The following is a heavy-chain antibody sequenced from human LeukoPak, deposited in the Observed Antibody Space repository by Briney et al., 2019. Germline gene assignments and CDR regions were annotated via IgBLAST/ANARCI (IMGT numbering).Heavy chain of an antibody. D-gene: IGHD6-6*01. CDR1: GFIFSDYW. CDR3: AGYCSSEDY. V-gene: IGHV3-21*01. Sequence: PGGSLRLSCAASGFIFSDYWMSWVRQAPGKGLEWVSAISSGSTYIYYADSVKGRFTISRDDAKNSLSLQMNSLRTEDTAVYFCAGYCSSEDYWRQGTLVTVSS. J-gene: IGHJ4*02. CDR2: ISSGSTYI.